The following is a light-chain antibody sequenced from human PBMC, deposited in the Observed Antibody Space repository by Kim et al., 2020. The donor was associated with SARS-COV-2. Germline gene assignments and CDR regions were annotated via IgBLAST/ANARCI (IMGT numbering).Light chain of an antibody. J-gene: IGLJ3*02. CDR2: ANS. Sequence: QPVLTQPPSVSGAPGQRVTISCTGSSSNIGAGYDVHWYQQLPGTAPKLLIYANSNLPSGVPDRFSGSKSGTSASLAITGLQAEDEADYYCQSYDSSLSGSVFGGGTQLTVL. CDR1: SSNIGAGYD. V-gene: IGLV1-40*01. CDR3: QSYDSSLSGSV.